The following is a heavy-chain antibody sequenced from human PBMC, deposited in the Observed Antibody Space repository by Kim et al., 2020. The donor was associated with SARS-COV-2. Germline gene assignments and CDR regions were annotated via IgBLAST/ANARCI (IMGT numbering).Heavy chain of an antibody. D-gene: IGHD2-15*01. CDR3: AVTYCSGGSCFYYFDY. CDR2: IDPSDSYT. V-gene: IGHV5-10-1*01. Sequence: GESLKISCKGSGYSFTSYWISWVRQMPGKGLEWMGRIDPSDSYTNYSPSFQGHVTISADKSISTAYLQWSSLKASDTAMYYCAVTYCSGGSCFYYFDYWGQGTLVTVSS. CDR1: GYSFTSYW. J-gene: IGHJ4*02.